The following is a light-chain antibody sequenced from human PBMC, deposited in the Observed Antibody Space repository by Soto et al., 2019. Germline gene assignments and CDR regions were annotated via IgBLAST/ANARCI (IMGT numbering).Light chain of an antibody. V-gene: IGLV1-47*01. CDR3: CSYTTSNTRQIV. CDR1: SSNIGSNY. Sequence: QSVLTQPPSASGTPGQRVTISCSGSSSNIGSNYVYWYQQLPGTAPKLLIYRNNQRPSGVPDRFSGSKSGTTASLAISGLQAEGEADYYCCSYTTSNTRQIVFGTGTKVTVL. CDR2: RNN. J-gene: IGLJ1*01.